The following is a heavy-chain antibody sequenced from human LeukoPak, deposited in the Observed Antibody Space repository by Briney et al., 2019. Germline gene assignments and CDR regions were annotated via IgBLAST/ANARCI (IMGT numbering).Heavy chain of an antibody. V-gene: IGHV3-48*03. CDR1: GFTFSSYE. Sequence: QPGGSLRLSCAASGFTFSSYEMNWVRQAPGKGLEWVSYISSSGSTIYYADSVKGRFTISRDNAKNPLYLQMNSLRAEDTAVYYCARGYSSSWSDAFDIWGQGTMVTVSS. CDR2: ISSSGSTI. J-gene: IGHJ3*02. CDR3: ARGYSSSWSDAFDI. D-gene: IGHD6-13*01.